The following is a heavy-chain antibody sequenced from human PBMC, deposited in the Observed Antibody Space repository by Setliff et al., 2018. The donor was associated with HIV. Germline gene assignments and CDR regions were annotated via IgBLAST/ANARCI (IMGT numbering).Heavy chain of an antibody. CDR3: ARGTRIYYGSGKLYYYGMDV. J-gene: IGHJ6*02. CDR2: INHSGTT. D-gene: IGHD3-10*01. V-gene: IGHV4-34*01. Sequence: SETLSLTCTVYGGSFSDYYWSWIRQPPGKGLEWIGEINHSGTTIYSPSLKSRVTMSVDTSKNQFSLKLSSVTAADTAVYYCARGTRIYYGSGKLYYYGMDVWGQGTTVPSP. CDR1: GGSFSDYY.